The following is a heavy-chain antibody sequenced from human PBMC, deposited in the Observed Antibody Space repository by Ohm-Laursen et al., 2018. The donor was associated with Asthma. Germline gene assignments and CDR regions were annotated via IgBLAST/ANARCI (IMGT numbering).Heavy chain of an antibody. D-gene: IGHD3-10*01. V-gene: IGHV4-31*03. CDR3: ARDGRLRGSFDY. Sequence: SQTLSLTCIVSGDSVSSGHYYWTWIRQRPGTGLEWIGNIHYSGTTIYTPSLESRLTISLDTSKNQFSLNLSSVTAADTALYFCARDGRLRGSFDYWGQGNLVTVSS. CDR1: GDSVSSGHYY. J-gene: IGHJ4*02. CDR2: IHYSGTT.